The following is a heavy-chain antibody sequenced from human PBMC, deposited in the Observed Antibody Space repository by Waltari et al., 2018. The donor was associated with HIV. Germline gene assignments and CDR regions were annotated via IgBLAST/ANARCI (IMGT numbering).Heavy chain of an antibody. D-gene: IGHD2-21*01. CDR2: LTERIPRQ. J-gene: IGHJ4*02. V-gene: IGHV3-23*01. CDR3: ARGGGGDHGF. Sequence: EVLLLESGGGLVQPGGSLRLSCAVSGFSVSNYAMCWVRQAPGEVQDWVGYLTERIPRQNYADSVKDRFTFSRDNSKNTLYLQMSDLRAEDTAIYYCARGGGGDHGFWGQGTLVTVSS. CDR1: GFSVSNYA.